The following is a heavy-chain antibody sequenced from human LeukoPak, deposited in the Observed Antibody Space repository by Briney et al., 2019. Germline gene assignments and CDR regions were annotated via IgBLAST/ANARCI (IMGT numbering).Heavy chain of an antibody. CDR1: GFTFSSYA. CDR2: ISWNSGSI. Sequence: GGSLRLSCAASGFTFSSYAMSWVRQAPGKGLEWVSGISWNSGSIGYADSVKGRFTISRDNAKNSLYLQMNSLRAEDTAVYYCARLSGSYDAFDIWGQGTMVTVSS. J-gene: IGHJ3*02. V-gene: IGHV3-20*04. CDR3: ARLSGSYDAFDI. D-gene: IGHD3-10*01.